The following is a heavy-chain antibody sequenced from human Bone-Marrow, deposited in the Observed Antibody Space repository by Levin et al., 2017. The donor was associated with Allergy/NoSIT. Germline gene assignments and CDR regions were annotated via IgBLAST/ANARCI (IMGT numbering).Heavy chain of an antibody. Sequence: AASVKVSCKASGYTFSNYEINWVRQAAGQGLEWMGWVNPNSGNTAYAQNFQGRITMTRNTSISTAYMELSSLTSEDTAVYYCAKTKEAGLVGAPKRYFDYWGQGTLVTVSS. CDR3: AKTKEAGLVGAPKRYFDY. CDR2: VNPNSGNT. D-gene: IGHD1-26*01. V-gene: IGHV1-8*01. J-gene: IGHJ4*02. CDR1: GYTFSNYE.